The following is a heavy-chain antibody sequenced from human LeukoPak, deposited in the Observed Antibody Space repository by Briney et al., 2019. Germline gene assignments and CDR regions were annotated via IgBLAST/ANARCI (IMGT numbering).Heavy chain of an antibody. D-gene: IGHD2-2*02. J-gene: IGHJ4*02. CDR3: ARVPDIVVVPAAIPYFDY. CDR1: GFTFSSYW. V-gene: IGHV3-74*01. Sequence: GGSLRFSCVASGFTFSSYWMHWVRQDPRKGLVWVSRINGDGRNINYADSVRGRFTISRDNAKNTLYLQMNSLRAEDTAVYYCARVPDIVVVPAAIPYFDYWGQGTLVTVSS. CDR2: INGDGRNI.